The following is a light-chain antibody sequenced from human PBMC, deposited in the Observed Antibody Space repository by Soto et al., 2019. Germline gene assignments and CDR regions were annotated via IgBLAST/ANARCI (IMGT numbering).Light chain of an antibody. Sequence: QSVLTQPASVSGSPGQSITISCTGISSDVGGYNYVSWYQQHPGKAPKLMIYDVSNRPSGVSNRFSGSKSGNTASLTISGLQAEDEADYYCSSYTSSSTLDVFGTGTXV. CDR3: SSYTSSSTLDV. CDR2: DVS. CDR1: SSDVGGYNY. J-gene: IGLJ1*01. V-gene: IGLV2-14*01.